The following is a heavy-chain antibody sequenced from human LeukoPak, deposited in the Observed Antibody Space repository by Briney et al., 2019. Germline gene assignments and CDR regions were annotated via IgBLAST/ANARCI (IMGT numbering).Heavy chain of an antibody. D-gene: IGHD3-22*01. Sequence: ASVKVSCKASGYTFTSYGISWVRQAPGQGLEWMGWMSAYAQKFQGRVTMTTDTSTSTAYMELRSLRSDDTAVYYCARRFNYYDSSGYYEGFYFDYWGQGTLVTVSS. CDR1: GYTFTSYG. J-gene: IGHJ4*02. CDR3: ARRFNYYDSSGYYEGFYFDY. V-gene: IGHV1-18*01. CDR2: MSAY.